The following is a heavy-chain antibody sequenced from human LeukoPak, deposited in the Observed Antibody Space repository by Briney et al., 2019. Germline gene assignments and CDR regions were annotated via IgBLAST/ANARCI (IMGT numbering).Heavy chain of an antibody. Sequence: ASVKVSCKVSGYTLTELSMHWVRQAPRKGLEWTGGFDPEDGATIYAQKFQGRVTMTEDTSADTAYMELSSLRSEDTAVYYCATDFHFYGRGAFDIWGQGTMVTVSS. D-gene: IGHD2/OR15-2a*01. V-gene: IGHV1-24*01. J-gene: IGHJ3*02. CDR1: GYTLTELS. CDR2: FDPEDGAT. CDR3: ATDFHFYGRGAFDI.